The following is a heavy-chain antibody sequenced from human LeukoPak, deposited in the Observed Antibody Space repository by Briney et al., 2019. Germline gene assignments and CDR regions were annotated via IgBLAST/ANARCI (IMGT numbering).Heavy chain of an antibody. CDR1: GYTFTSYY. J-gene: IGHJ6*03. CDR3: ARGGPEFHYYGSGSSLYYYYMDV. V-gene: IGHV1-46*01. CDR2: INPSGGST. D-gene: IGHD3-10*01. Sequence: ASVKVSCKASGYTFTSYYMHWVRQAPGQGLEWMGIINPSGGSTSYAQKFQGRVTMTRDMSTSTVYMELSSLRSEDTAVYYCARGGPEFHYYGSGSSLYYYYMDVWGKGTTVTVSS.